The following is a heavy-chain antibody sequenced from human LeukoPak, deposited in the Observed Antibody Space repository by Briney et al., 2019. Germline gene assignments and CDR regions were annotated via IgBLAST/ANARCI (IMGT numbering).Heavy chain of an antibody. D-gene: IGHD1-26*01. CDR1: GYTFTGYY. Sequence: ASVKVSCKASGYTFTGYYIHWVRQAPGQGLEWMGWINPNSGGTNYAQKFQGRVTMTRDTSISTAYMELSRLRSDDTAVYYCARSTYSGSHFDYWGQGTLVTVSS. CDR2: INPNSGGT. CDR3: ARSTYSGSHFDY. J-gene: IGHJ4*02. V-gene: IGHV1-2*02.